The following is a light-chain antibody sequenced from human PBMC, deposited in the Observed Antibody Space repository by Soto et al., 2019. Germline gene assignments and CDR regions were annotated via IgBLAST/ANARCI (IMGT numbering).Light chain of an antibody. V-gene: IGLV2-14*01. J-gene: IGLJ3*02. CDR1: SSDVGGYNY. Sequence: QSALTQPASVSGSPGQSITISCTGTSSDVGGYNYVSWNQQHPGKAPKLMIYEVNNRPSGVSNRFSGSKSGNTASLTISGLQAEDEADYYCSSFTRSSTWLFGGGTKLTVL. CDR3: SSFTRSSTWL. CDR2: EVN.